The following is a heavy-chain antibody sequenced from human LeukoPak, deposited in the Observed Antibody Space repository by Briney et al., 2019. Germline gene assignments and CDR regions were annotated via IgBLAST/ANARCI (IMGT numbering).Heavy chain of an antibody. CDR2: ISSSSSTI. CDR3: APQQEYPRRSSDY. V-gene: IGHV3-48*04. CDR1: GFTFSSYS. J-gene: IGHJ4*02. Sequence: GGSLRLSCAASGFTFSSYSMNWVRQAPGKGLEWVSYISSSSSTIYYADSVKGRFTISRDNAKNSLYLQMNSLRAEDTAVYYRAPQQEYPRRSSDYWGQGTLVTVSS. D-gene: IGHD2/OR15-2a*01.